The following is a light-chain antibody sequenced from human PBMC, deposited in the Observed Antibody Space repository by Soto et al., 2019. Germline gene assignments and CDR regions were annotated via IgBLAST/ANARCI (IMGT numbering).Light chain of an antibody. CDR3: QQYEAYPYT. CDR2: DAS. J-gene: IGKJ3*01. V-gene: IGKV1-16*02. CDR1: QGIRDR. Sequence: DIQMTQSPFSLSASVGDRVTITCRASQGIRDRLGWFQQKPGKAPKSLIYDASSLQSGVPSKFSGSGSGTDFTLTISSLQPEDVATYYCQQYEAYPYTFGPRTRLHIK.